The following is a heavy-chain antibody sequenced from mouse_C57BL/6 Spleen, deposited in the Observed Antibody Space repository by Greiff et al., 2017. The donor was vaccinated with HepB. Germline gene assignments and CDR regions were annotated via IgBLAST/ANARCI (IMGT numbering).Heavy chain of an antibody. J-gene: IGHJ3*01. CDR1: GYTFTSYW. Sequence: QVQLQQPGAELVKPGASVKLSCKASGYTFTSYWMHWVKQRPGRGLEWIGRIDPNSGGTKYNEKFKSTATLTVDKPSSTAYMQRSSLTSEDSAVYCCARSEEWDGGGWFAYWGRGTLVTVSA. D-gene: IGHD4-1*01. CDR3: ARSEEWDGGGWFAY. V-gene: IGHV1-72*01. CDR2: IDPNSGGT.